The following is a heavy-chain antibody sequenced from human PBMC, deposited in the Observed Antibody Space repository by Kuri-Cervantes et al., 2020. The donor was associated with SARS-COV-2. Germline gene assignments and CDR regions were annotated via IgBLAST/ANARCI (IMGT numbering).Heavy chain of an antibody. J-gene: IGHJ3*02. Sequence: SVKVSCKASGGTFSSYTISWVRQAPGQGLEWMGGIIPIFGTANYAQKFQGRVTITADKSTSTAYMELSSLRSEDTAVYYCARDSLAEWLGGAFDIWGQGTMVTVSS. V-gene: IGHV1-69*06. CDR2: IIPIFGTA. CDR1: GGTFSSYT. CDR3: ARDSLAEWLGGAFDI. D-gene: IGHD3-3*01.